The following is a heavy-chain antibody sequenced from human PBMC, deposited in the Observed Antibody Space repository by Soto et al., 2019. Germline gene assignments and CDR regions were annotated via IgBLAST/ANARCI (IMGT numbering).Heavy chain of an antibody. CDR2: ISGSGGST. CDR3: AKIPGTSYFDY. Sequence: PGGSLRLSCAASGFTFTSSSMNWVRQAPGMELEWVSAISGSGGSTYYADSVKGRFTISRDNSKNTLYLQMNSLRAVVLVVDYCAKIPGTSYFDYWGQGTLVTFSS. J-gene: IGHJ4*02. CDR1: GFTFTSSS. D-gene: IGHD2-2*01. V-gene: IGHV3-23*01.